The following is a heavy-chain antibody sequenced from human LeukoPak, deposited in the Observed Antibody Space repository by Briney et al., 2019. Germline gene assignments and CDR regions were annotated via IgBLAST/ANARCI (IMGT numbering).Heavy chain of an antibody. V-gene: IGHV3-21*01. CDR1: GFTFSSYS. CDR2: ISSSSSYI. CDR3: AREYCSGGSCYSDAFDI. J-gene: IGHJ3*02. Sequence: GGSLRLSCAASGFTFSSYSMNWVRQAPGKGLEWVSSISSSSSYIYYADSVKGRFTISRDNAKNSLYLQMNSLRAEDTAVYYCAREYCSGGSCYSDAFDIWGQGTMVTVSS. D-gene: IGHD2-15*01.